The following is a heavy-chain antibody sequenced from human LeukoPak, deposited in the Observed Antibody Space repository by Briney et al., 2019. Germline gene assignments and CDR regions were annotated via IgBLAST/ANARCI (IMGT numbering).Heavy chain of an antibody. J-gene: IGHJ5*02. CDR2: IRSKAYGGTT. CDR1: GFTFGDYA. Sequence: QPGRSLRLSCTASGFTFGDYAMSWVRQAPGKGLEWVGFIRSKAYGGTTEYAASVKGRFTISRDDSKSIAYLQMNSLRAEDTAVYYCAKEGGYDFWSRGGTEFDPWGQGTLVTVSS. CDR3: AKEGGYDFWSRGGTEFDP. V-gene: IGHV3-49*04. D-gene: IGHD3-3*01.